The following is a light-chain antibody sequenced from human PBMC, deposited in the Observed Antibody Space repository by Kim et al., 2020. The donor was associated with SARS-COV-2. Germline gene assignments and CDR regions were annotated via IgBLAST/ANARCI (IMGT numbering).Light chain of an antibody. CDR2: DIT. CDR3: CSHSNAGAYV. CDR1: RRDGRGSIY. V-gene: IGLV2-14*03. J-gene: IGLJ1*01. Sequence: GQCCPISCNEPRRDGRGSIYVSWYQQHPGQAPKLRIYDITLRPSGVSNRFSGSKSGDTASLTISGLQIDDEADYYCCSHSNAGAYVFGSGTKVTVL.